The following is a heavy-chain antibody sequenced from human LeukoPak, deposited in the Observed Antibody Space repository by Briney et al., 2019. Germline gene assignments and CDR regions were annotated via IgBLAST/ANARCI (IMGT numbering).Heavy chain of an antibody. V-gene: IGHV4-39*07. Sequence: SETLSLTCTVSGGSISSSSYYWGWIRQPPGKGLEWIGSIYYSGSTYYNPSLKSRVTISVDTSKNQFSLKLSSVTAADTAVYYCARNRPEDCGGDCRQFDYWGQGTLVTVSS. CDR2: IYYSGST. D-gene: IGHD2-21*02. CDR1: GGSISSSSYY. CDR3: ARNRPEDCGGDCRQFDY. J-gene: IGHJ4*02.